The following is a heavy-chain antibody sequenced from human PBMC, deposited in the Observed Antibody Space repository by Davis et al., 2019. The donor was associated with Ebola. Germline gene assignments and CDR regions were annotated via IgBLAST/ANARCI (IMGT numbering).Heavy chain of an antibody. V-gene: IGHV1-8*01. D-gene: IGHD4-11*01. Sequence: ASVKVSCKASGYTFTSYDINWVRQATGQGLEWMGWMNPNSGNTGYAQKFRGRVTMTRNTSITTAYMELSSPRSEDTAVYYCARGVHDYSNYRYYYYGMDVWGQGTTVTVSS. CDR3: ARGVHDYSNYRYYYYGMDV. CDR2: MNPNSGNT. J-gene: IGHJ6*02. CDR1: GYTFTSYD.